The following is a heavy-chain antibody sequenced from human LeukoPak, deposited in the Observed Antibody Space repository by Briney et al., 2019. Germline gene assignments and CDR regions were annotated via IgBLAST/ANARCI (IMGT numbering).Heavy chain of an antibody. Sequence: GGSLKLSCAASGFTFSSYSMNWVRQAPGKGLEWVSSISRTGSYIYYADLVKGRFTTSRDNAKSSLYLQMNSLRAEDTAVYYCGRGHWGLDYWGQGALVTVSS. CDR2: ISRTGSYI. CDR3: GRGHWGLDY. D-gene: IGHD7-27*01. V-gene: IGHV3-21*01. J-gene: IGHJ4*02. CDR1: GFTFSSYS.